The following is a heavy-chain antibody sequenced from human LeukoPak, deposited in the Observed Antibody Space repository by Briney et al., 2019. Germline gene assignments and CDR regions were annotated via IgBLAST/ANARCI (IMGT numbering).Heavy chain of an antibody. J-gene: IGHJ4*02. D-gene: IGHD2-15*01. CDR3: AKDIPVWYFDY. Sequence: GGSLRLSCAASGFTFSSYAMSWVRQAPGKGLEWVSAISESGDSTYYTDSVKGRFAISRDNSKSTLYLQMNSLRAEDTAVYYCAKDIPVWYFDYWGQGTLVTVSS. CDR2: ISESGDST. V-gene: IGHV3-23*01. CDR1: GFTFSSYA.